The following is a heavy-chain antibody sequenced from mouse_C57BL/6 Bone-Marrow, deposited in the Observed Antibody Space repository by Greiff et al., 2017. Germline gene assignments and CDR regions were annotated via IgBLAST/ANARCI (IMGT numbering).Heavy chain of an antibody. V-gene: IGHV1-50*01. CDR3: ARYYGSYYYAMDD. J-gene: IGHJ4*01. Sequence: VQLQQPGAELVKPGASVKLSCKASGYTFTSYWMQWVKQRPGQGLEWIGEIDPSDSYTNYNQKFKGKATLTVDTSSSTAYMQLSSLTSEDSAVYYCARYYGSYYYAMDDWGQGTSVTVSS. CDR2: IDPSDSYT. CDR1: GYTFTSYW. D-gene: IGHD1-1*01.